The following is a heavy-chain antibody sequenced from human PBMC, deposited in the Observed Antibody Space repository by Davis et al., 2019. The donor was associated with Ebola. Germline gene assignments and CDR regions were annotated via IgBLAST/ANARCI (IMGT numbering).Heavy chain of an antibody. J-gene: IGHJ4*02. CDR1: GGSFSAYY. Sequence: SETLSLTCAVYGGSFSAYYWSCIRQHPGKGLEWIGEINHSGSTNYNPSLKSRVTISVDTSKNQFSLKLSSVTAADTAVYYCARGLKPYSSSPLGYWGQGTLVTVSS. CDR3: ARGLKPYSSSPLGY. V-gene: IGHV4-34*01. D-gene: IGHD6-6*01. CDR2: INHSGST.